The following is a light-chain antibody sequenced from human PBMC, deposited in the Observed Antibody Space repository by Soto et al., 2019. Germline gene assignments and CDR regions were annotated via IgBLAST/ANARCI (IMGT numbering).Light chain of an antibody. CDR3: HQYDKWPKT. CDR1: QSISRN. CDR2: GAS. J-gene: IGKJ1*01. Sequence: EIVMTQSPPTLSVSPGERATLSCRASQSISRNLAWFQQKPGQAPTLLIFGASNRAAGIPARFSGSGSGTEFTLTISRLQSEDYADYFCHQYDKWPKTFGQGTKVEV. V-gene: IGKV3-15*01.